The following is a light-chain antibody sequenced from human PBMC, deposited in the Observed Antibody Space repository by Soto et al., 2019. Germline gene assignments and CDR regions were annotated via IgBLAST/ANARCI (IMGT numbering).Light chain of an antibody. CDR1: SSNIGAGYD. V-gene: IGLV1-40*01. CDR3: QSYDSSLSGSVV. CDR2: GNS. Sequence: QLVLTQPPSVSGAPGQRVTISCTGSSSNIGAGYDVHWYQQLPGTAPKLLIYGNSNRPSGVPDRFSGSKSGTSASLAITGRQAEDEADYYCQSYDSSLSGSVVFGGGTKLTVL. J-gene: IGLJ2*01.